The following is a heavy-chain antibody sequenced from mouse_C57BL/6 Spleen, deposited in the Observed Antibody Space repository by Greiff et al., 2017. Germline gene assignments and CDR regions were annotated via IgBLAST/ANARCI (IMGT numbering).Heavy chain of an antibody. CDR3: ARGNWDVGFYFDY. J-gene: IGHJ2*01. CDR2: ISSGSSTI. CDR1: GFTFSDYG. D-gene: IGHD4-1*01. Sequence: VQLKESGGGLVKPGGSLKLSCAASGFTFSDYGMHWVRQAPEKGLEWVAYISSGSSTIYYADTVKGRFTISRDNAKNTLFLQMTSLRSEDTAMYYCARGNWDVGFYFDYWGQGTTLTVSS. V-gene: IGHV5-17*01.